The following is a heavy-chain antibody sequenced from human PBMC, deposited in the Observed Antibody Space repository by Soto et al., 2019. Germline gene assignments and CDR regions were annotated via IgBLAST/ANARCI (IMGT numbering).Heavy chain of an antibody. J-gene: IGHJ3*02. CDR2: IYSSGNT. CDR1: GGSIRSYF. V-gene: IGHV4-59*01. Sequence: PSETLSLTCNVSGGSIRSYFWNWIRQPPGKGLEWIGYIYSSGNTKYNPSLKSGVTMTVDMSQNQISLSLTSVTAADTAVYYCARGRTRAGYNSGHSDFDIWGPGTMVTVSS. D-gene: IGHD5-18*01. CDR3: ARGRTRAGYNSGHSDFDI.